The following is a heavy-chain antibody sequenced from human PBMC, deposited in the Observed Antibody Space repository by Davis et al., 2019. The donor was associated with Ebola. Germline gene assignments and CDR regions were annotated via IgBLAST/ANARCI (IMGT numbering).Heavy chain of an antibody. Sequence: SETLSLTCTVSGTSLSSTHSYWGWIRQPPGKGPEWIGSISYTGSTFSNPSLKSRLTISIDTSKKQFSLNLNSVTAADTAVYYCARSGLRGRVDYWGQGTLVTVSS. CDR1: GTSLSSTHSY. J-gene: IGHJ4*02. V-gene: IGHV4-39*01. D-gene: IGHD5-12*01. CDR3: ARSGLRGRVDY. CDR2: ISYTGST.